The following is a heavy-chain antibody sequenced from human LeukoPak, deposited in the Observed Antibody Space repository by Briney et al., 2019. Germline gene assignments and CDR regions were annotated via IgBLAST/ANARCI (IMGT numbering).Heavy chain of an antibody. V-gene: IGHV4-34*01. Sequence: SETLSPTCAVYGGSFSGYYWSWIRQPPGKGLEWIGEINHSGSTNYNPSLKSRVTISVGTSKNQFSLKLSSVTAADTAVYYCARVAGLRYFDWLFTQYYFDYWGQGTLVTVSS. CDR1: GGSFSGYY. CDR3: ARVAGLRYFDWLFTQYYFDY. CDR2: INHSGST. J-gene: IGHJ4*02. D-gene: IGHD3-9*01.